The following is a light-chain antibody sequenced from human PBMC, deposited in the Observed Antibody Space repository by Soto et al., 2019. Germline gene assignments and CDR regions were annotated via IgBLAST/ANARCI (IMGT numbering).Light chain of an antibody. CDR2: GAS. J-gene: IGKJ3*01. V-gene: IGKV3-20*01. CDR1: QSVSSSY. CDR3: QQYGSSSFT. Sequence: EIVLTQSPGTLSLSPGERATLSCRASQSVSSSYLAWYQQKPGQAPRLLIYGASSRATGIPDRFSGSGSGTDFPLTLSRLEPEDFAVYYCQQYGSSSFTFGPGTKVDIK.